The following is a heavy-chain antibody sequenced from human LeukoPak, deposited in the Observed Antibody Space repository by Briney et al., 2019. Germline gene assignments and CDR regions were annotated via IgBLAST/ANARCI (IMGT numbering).Heavy chain of an antibody. CDR3: ARMTTANRYTTSPKYYFDY. D-gene: IGHD4-17*01. Sequence: SETLSLTCAVYGGSFSGYYWSWIRHPPGKGLEWIGEINHSGSTNYNPSLKSRVTISVDTSKNQFSLKLSSVTAADTAVYYCARMTTANRYTTSPKYYFDYWGQGTLVTVSS. V-gene: IGHV4-34*01. CDR1: GGSFSGYY. J-gene: IGHJ4*02. CDR2: INHSGST.